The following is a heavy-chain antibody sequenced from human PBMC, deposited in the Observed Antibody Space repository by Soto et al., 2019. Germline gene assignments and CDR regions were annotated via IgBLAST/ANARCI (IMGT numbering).Heavy chain of an antibody. CDR3: AHDSVAYYGFDY. CDR1: GFSLSTSGVG. CDR2: IYWDDDK. D-gene: IGHD3-22*01. J-gene: IGHJ4*02. Sequence: QIPLKESGPPLVKPTQTLTLTCTFSGFSLSTSGVGVGWIRQPPGKALEWLALIYWDDDKRYTPSLKSRLTITKDTSKNQLFLTMTNMDPVDTATYYCAHDSVAYYGFDYWGQGTLVTVSS. V-gene: IGHV2-5*02.